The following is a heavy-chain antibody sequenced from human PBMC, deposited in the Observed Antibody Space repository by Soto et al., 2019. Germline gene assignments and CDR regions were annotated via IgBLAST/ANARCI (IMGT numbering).Heavy chain of an antibody. CDR1: GFTVSTNY. CDR2: IYSGGST. V-gene: IGHV3-53*01. J-gene: IGHJ5*01. CDR3: ASGRMTIVPACDS. D-gene: IGHD2-2*01. Sequence: EVQLVESGGGLIQPGGSLRLSCAASGFTVSTNYMTWVRQAPGKALEWVSHIYSGGSTFYADSVKGRFTISRDISRNTLFLQMNTLRAEDTAVYYCASGRMTIVPACDSWGQGALVTVSS.